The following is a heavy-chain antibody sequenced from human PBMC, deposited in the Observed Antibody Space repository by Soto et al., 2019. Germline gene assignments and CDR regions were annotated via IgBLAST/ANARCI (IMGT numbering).Heavy chain of an antibody. J-gene: IGHJ6*02. V-gene: IGHV3-21*01. CDR2: ISSSSSYI. D-gene: IGHD6-13*01. Sequence: GGSLRLSCAASGFTFSSYSMNWVRQAPGKGLEWVSSISSSSSYIYYADSVKGRFTISRDNAKNSLYLQMNSLRAEDTAVYYCARGKVAAAANGMDVWGHGTMVTVSS. CDR1: GFTFSSYS. CDR3: ARGKVAAAANGMDV.